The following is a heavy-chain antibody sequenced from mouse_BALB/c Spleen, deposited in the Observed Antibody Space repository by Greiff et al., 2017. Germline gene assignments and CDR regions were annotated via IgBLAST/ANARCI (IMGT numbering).Heavy chain of an antibody. CDR1: GYTFSSYW. Sequence: VQLQQSGAELMKPGASVKISCKATGYTFSSYWIEWVKQRPGHGLEWIGEILPGSGSTNYNEKFKGKATFTADTSSNTAYMQLSSLTSEDSAVYYCARRWGYGYGGYAMDDWGQGTSVTVSS. CDR2: ILPGSGST. J-gene: IGHJ4*01. V-gene: IGHV1-9*01. D-gene: IGHD2-2*01. CDR3: ARRWGYGYGGYAMDD.